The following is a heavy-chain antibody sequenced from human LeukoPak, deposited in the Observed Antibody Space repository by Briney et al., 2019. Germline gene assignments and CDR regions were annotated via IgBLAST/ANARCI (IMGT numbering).Heavy chain of an antibody. CDR1: GYGISSDYY. CDR3: ARIITMIRGERSGYFAS. V-gene: IGHV4-38-2*01. J-gene: IGHJ4*02. D-gene: IGHD3-10*01. Sequence: SETLTLTCAVSGYGISSDYYWGWIRQPPGKGLEWMASIYHSGSTYYNPSLKNRVTISVDTSKSQLSLELISVTAADTAVYYCARIITMIRGERSGYFASWGQGTLVTVSS. CDR2: IYHSGST.